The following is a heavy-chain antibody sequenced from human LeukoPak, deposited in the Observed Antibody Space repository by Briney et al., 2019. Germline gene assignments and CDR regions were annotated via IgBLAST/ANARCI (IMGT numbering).Heavy chain of an antibody. J-gene: IGHJ4*02. V-gene: IGHV1-46*01. D-gene: IGHD1-26*01. CDR2: INPSGGST. CDR3: ARRIVGATGLEGSFDY. CDR1: GYTFTSYY. Sequence: GASVKVSCKASGYTFTSYYMHWVRQAPGQGLEWMGIINPSGGSTSYAQKFQGRVTMTRDTSTSTVYMELSSLRSEDTAVYYCARRIVGATGLEGSFDYWGQGTLATVSS.